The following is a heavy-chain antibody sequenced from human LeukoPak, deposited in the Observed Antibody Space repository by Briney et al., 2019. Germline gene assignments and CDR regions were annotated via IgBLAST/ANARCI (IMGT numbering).Heavy chain of an antibody. J-gene: IGHJ4*02. CDR1: GASFSGYY. CDR3: ASQQWLVRAFDY. CDR2: INQSGST. Sequence: ETLSLTCAVFGASFSGYYWSWFRQPPGNGLEWIGEINQSGSTNYNPSLKSLVTISVDAAKNQFPLKLSSVTAADTAVYYCASQQWLVRAFDYWGQGTLVSVSS. V-gene: IGHV4-34*01. D-gene: IGHD6-19*01.